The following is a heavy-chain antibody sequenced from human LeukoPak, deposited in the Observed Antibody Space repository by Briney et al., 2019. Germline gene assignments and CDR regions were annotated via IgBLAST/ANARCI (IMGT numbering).Heavy chain of an antibody. Sequence: GGSLRLSCAVSGFTVSGNYMSWVRQAPGKGLEWVSLIYSGGTTYYADSVKGRFTISRDNSKNTLYLQMNSLRAEDTAVYYCARGADSGYSSDNWGQGTLVSVSS. CDR3: ARGADSGYSSDN. J-gene: IGHJ4*02. CDR2: IYSGGTT. V-gene: IGHV3-53*01. D-gene: IGHD3-9*01. CDR1: GFTVSGNY.